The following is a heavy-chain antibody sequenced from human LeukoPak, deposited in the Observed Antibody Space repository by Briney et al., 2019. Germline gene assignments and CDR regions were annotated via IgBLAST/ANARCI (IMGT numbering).Heavy chain of an antibody. CDR1: GGSVSSGSYY. Sequence: SETLSLTCTVSGGSVSSGSYYWSWIRQPPGKGLEWIGYIYYSGSTNYNPSLKSRVTISVDTSKNQFSLKLSSVTAADTAVYYCARGGVTPSDYWGQGTLVTVSS. D-gene: IGHD4-23*01. J-gene: IGHJ4*02. CDR2: IYYSGST. V-gene: IGHV4-61*01. CDR3: ARGGVTPSDY.